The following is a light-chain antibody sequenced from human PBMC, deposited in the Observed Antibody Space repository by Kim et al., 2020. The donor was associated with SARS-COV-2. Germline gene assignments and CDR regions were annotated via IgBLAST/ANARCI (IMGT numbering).Light chain of an antibody. Sequence: EIVMTQSPATLSVSPGESATLSCRASQNIRSNLAWYQQRPGQAPRLLIYGAFARATGISARFTGSGSGTEFTLTISSLMSEDSAVYYCQQYEKWPPLTFGGGTKVDIK. J-gene: IGKJ4*01. V-gene: IGKV3-15*01. CDR2: GAF. CDR1: QNIRSN. CDR3: QQYEKWPPLT.